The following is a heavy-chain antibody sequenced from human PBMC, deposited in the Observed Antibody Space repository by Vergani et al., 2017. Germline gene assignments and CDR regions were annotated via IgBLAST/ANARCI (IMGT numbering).Heavy chain of an antibody. J-gene: IGHJ6*02. CDR2: INHSGST. V-gene: IGHV4-34*01. Sequence: QVQLQQWGAGLLKPSETLSLTCAVYGGSFSGYYWSWIRQPPGKGLEWIGEINHSGSTNYNPSLKSRVTISVDTSKNQFSLKLSSVTAADTAVYYCARVRDIVVVPAANVDVWGQGTTVTVSS. CDR3: ARVRDIVVVPAANVDV. CDR1: GGSFSGYY. D-gene: IGHD2-2*01.